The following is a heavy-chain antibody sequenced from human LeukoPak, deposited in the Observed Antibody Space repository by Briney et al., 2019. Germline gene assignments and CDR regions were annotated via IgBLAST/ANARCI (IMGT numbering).Heavy chain of an antibody. CDR1: GGSFSGYY. J-gene: IGHJ4*02. CDR2: INHSGST. Sequence: PSETLSPTCAVYGGSFSGYYWSWIRQPPGKGLEWIGEINHSGSTNYNPSLKSRVTISVDTSKNQFSLKLSSVTAADTAVYYCARAPTRASSSWSFDYWGQGTLVTVSS. CDR3: ARAPTRASSSWSFDY. D-gene: IGHD6-13*01. V-gene: IGHV4-34*01.